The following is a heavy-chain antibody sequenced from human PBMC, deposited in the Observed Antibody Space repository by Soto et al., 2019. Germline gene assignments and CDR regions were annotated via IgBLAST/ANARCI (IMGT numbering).Heavy chain of an antibody. D-gene: IGHD6-19*01. CDR1: GFTFSSYA. J-gene: IGHJ6*02. V-gene: IGHV3-30-3*01. Sequence: QVQLVESGGGVVQPGRSLRLSCAASGFTFSSYAMHWVRQAPGKGLEWVAVISYDGSNKYYADSVKGRFTISRDNPKNKLYLQMNGLRAEDTAVYYCARGGIAVAGNYYYYGMDVWGQGTTVTVSS. CDR3: ARGGIAVAGNYYYYGMDV. CDR2: ISYDGSNK.